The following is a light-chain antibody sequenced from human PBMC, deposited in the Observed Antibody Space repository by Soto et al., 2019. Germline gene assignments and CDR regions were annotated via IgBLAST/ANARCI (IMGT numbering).Light chain of an antibody. CDR3: QHYGSSPRT. J-gene: IGKJ1*01. CDR2: DAS. Sequence: EIVLTQSPATLSLSPGERATLSCRASQSVSSYLAWYQQKPGQAPRLLIYDASNRATGIPDRFTGSGSGTDFTLTINRLEPADFAVYYCQHYGSSPRTFGQGTKVDNK. CDR1: QSVSSY. V-gene: IGKV3-20*01.